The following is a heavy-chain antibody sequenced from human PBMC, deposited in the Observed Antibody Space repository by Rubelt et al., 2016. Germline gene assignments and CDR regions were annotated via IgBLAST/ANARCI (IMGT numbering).Heavy chain of an antibody. V-gene: IGHV4-38-2*02. CDR3: ARIEGYCRTSDCFPDQVAI. J-gene: IGHJ3*02. CDR1: GYSISSGYY. CDR2: VYHRGNV. D-gene: IGHD2-15*01. Sequence: QVQLQESGPGLVRPSETLSLSCSVSGYSISSGYYWGWVRQPPGKGLEWIGSVYHRGNVFYSPSLKSRATIVMDTSKNQFSLQVHSGVDADTAPYYCARIEGYCRTSDCFPDQVAIWGQWTVVIVSS.